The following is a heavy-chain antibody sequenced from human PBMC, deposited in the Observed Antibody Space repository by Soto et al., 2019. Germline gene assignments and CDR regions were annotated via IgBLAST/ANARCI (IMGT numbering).Heavy chain of an antibody. J-gene: IGHJ4*02. CDR2: IYYSGST. D-gene: IGHD4-17*01. CDR1: GGFPSRGSDF. V-gene: IGHV4-61*01. CDR3: ARFPVPREHFAF. Sequence: SQTLSDTCTGSGGFPSRGSDFVCWIRQPPGKGLEWIGYIYYSGSTNYNPSLKSRVTISVDTSKNQFSLKLSSVTAADTAVYFFARFPVPREHFAFSAQGTLVTVSA.